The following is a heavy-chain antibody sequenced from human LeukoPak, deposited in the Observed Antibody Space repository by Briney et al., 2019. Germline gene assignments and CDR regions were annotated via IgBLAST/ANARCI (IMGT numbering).Heavy chain of an antibody. CDR3: AKVTMGDVWFDP. CDR2: MYYDGRNI. CDR1: GFTLTNTG. D-gene: IGHD3-16*01. J-gene: IGHJ5*02. V-gene: IGHV3-30*02. Sequence: GWSLRLSCAMSGFTLTNTGMHWVRHAPGKLLEWVAFMYYDGRNIPYADSVKGRFSISTDNSKNMVYLQMSSLRAEDTAVYYCAKVTMGDVWFDPWGQRTLVTVSS.